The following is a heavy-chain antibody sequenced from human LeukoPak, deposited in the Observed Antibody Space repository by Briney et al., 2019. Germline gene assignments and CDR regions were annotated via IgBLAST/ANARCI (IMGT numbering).Heavy chain of an antibody. V-gene: IGHV4-39*02. Sequence: ETLSLTCTVSGVSISSSNSYWGWIRQPPGKGLEWIGSIYYSGNTYYNASLKSQVSISIDTSKNQFSLKLSSVTAADTAVYYCARESSSWSSAFDIWGQGTMVTVSS. CDR1: GVSISSSNSY. D-gene: IGHD6-13*01. CDR3: ARESSSWSSAFDI. J-gene: IGHJ3*02. CDR2: IYYSGNT.